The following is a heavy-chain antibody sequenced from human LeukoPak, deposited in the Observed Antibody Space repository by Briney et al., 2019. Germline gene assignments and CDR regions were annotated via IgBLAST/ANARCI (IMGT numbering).Heavy chain of an antibody. Sequence: PGGSLRLSCAASGFTFSSYWMSWVRQAPGKGLEWVANIKQDGSEKYYVDSVKGRFTISRDNAKNSLYLQMNSLRAEDTAVYYCARFHIPDFWSGYPFDYWGQGTLVTVSS. V-gene: IGHV3-7*01. D-gene: IGHD3-3*01. CDR1: GFTFSSYW. CDR3: ARFHIPDFWSGYPFDY. CDR2: IKQDGSEK. J-gene: IGHJ4*02.